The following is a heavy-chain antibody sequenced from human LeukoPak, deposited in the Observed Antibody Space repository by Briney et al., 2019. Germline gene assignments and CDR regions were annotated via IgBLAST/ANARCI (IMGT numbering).Heavy chain of an antibody. CDR3: ARVTVTTSRPNYFDY. CDR2: ISSSSSYI. CDR1: GFTFSSYS. V-gene: IGHV3-21*01. D-gene: IGHD4-17*01. J-gene: IGHJ4*02. Sequence: GGSLRLSCAASGFTFSSYSMNWVRQAPGKGLEWVSSISSSSSYIYYADSVKGRFTISRDNAKNSLYLQMNSLRAEDTAVYYCARVTVTTSRPNYFDYWGQGTLVTVSS.